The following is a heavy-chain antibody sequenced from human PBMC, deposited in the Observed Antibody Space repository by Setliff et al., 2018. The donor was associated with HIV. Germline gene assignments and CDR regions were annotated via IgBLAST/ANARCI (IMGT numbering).Heavy chain of an antibody. CDR1: GYTLAELS. J-gene: IGHJ4*02. V-gene: IGHV1-24*01. CDR3: ATLSSSWTGYFDS. D-gene: IGHD6-13*01. Sequence: ASVKVSCKISGYTLAELSIHWVRQAPGKGLEWMGGFDPKDGETIYAQKLQGRVTMTEDTSTDIAYMDLSSLRSEDTAVYYCATLSSSWTGYFDSWGQGTLVTVLL. CDR2: FDPKDGET.